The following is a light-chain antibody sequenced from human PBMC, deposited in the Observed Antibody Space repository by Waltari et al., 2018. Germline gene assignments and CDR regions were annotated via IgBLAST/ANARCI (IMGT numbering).Light chain of an antibody. CDR1: QSISRN. CDR3: QQYNNWRT. V-gene: IGKV3-15*01. J-gene: IGKJ2*01. CDR2: GAS. Sequence: EILMTQSPPTLSVSPGESATLSCRASQSISRNLAWYQQKPGQAPRLLIYGASTRATGIPARFSGSGSGTEFTLTISSLQSEDFAVYYRQQYNNWRTFGQGTKLEIK.